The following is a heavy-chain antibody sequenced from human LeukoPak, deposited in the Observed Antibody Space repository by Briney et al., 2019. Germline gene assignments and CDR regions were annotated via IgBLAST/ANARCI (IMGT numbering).Heavy chain of an antibody. V-gene: IGHV4-59*01. CDR2: IYYSGNT. J-gene: IGHJ4*02. CDR3: ARSTGSTMFIDY. D-gene: IGHD3-10*02. CDR1: GGSISPYY. Sequence: SETLSLTCTVSGGSISPYYWRWIRHPPGKGLEWLGYIYYSGNTEHNPSLKRRVDMSADTSKNQFSLRRGPVTAADTAVYYCARSTGSTMFIDYWSQGTLVTVSS.